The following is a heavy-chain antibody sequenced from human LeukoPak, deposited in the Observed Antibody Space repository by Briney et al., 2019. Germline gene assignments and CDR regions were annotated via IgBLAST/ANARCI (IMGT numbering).Heavy chain of an antibody. D-gene: IGHD3-3*01. J-gene: IGHJ4*02. V-gene: IGHV3-7*01. CDR2: IKQDGSEK. Sequence: GGSLRPSCAAPGFTFSSYWMSWVRQAPGKGLEWVANIKQDGSEKYYVDSVKGRFTISRDNAKNSLYLQMNSLRAEDTAVYYCARANTYYDFWSGYYTLDYWGQGTLVTVSS. CDR3: ARANTYYDFWSGYYTLDY. CDR1: GFTFSSYW.